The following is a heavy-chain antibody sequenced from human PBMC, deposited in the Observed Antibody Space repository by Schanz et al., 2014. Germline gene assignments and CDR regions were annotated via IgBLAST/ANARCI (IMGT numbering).Heavy chain of an antibody. CDR2: INAHTGNT. D-gene: IGHD3-10*01. CDR3: ARDHSATYYYNSPGAFDI. CDR1: GYIFGSHG. J-gene: IGHJ3*02. Sequence: QLMQFGSEVRKPGASVKVSCKASGYIFGSHGMTWVRQAPGQGPELMGWINAHTGNTRYAQKFQGRVNMTRDTVTTTVHLELTRLRTDNTTIYYCARDHSATYYYNSPGAFDIWGQGTRVTVSS. V-gene: IGHV1-18*01.